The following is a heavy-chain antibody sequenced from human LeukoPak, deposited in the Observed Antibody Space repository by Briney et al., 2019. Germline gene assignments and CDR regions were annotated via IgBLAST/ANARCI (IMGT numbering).Heavy chain of an antibody. D-gene: IGHD6-6*01. V-gene: IGHV4-59*03. CDR3: VGGKYSSSYFAY. CDR2: SYYKVST. CDR1: GGSISNHY. Sequence: SETLTLTCSGSGGSISNHYWSWIRQSPEKGLEWIGYSYYKVSTNYNPSLRSRVTISVDTSKNQFSLKLSSVTAADTAVYFCVGGKYSSSYFAYWRQGTLVTVSS. J-gene: IGHJ4*02.